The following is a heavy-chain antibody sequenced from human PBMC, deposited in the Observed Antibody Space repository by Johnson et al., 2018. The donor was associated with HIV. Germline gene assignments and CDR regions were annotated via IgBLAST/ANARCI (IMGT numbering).Heavy chain of an antibody. D-gene: IGHD6-6*01. CDR3: ARDILEYSSSVPDAFDI. J-gene: IGHJ3*02. V-gene: IGHV3-66*02. Sequence: VQLVESGGGLVQPGGSLRLSCAASGFTFSGYWVYWVRQAPGKGLEWVSVIYSGGSTYYADSVKGRLPLPRDSSKNTLYLQMNSLRAEDTAVYYCARDILEYSSSVPDAFDIWGQGTMVTVSS. CDR2: IYSGGST. CDR1: GFTFSGYW.